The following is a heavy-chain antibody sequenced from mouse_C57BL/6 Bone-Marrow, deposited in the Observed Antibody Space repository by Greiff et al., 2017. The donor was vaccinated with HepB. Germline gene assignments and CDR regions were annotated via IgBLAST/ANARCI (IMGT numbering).Heavy chain of an antibody. D-gene: IGHD2-3*01. J-gene: IGHJ2*01. Sequence: EVKLMESGPGMVEPSQSLSLTCTVTGYSITSGYDWHWIRHFPGNKLEWMGYISYSGSTNYNPSLKSRTSITHDTSKNHFFLKLNSVTTEDTATCYCARGGGGYFFFDYWGQGTTLTVSS. V-gene: IGHV3-1*01. CDR3: ARGGGGYFFFDY. CDR2: ISYSGST. CDR1: GYSITSGYD.